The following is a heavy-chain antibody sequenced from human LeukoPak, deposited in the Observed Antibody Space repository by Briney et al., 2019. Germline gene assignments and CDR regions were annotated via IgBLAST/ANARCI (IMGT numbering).Heavy chain of an antibody. V-gene: IGHV3-23*01. CDR3: ARNDRGALYDLDY. D-gene: IGHD2-8*01. Sequence: GGSLRLSCAASGFTFSNYAMNWVRQAPGKGLEWVSVFSGSGGNTYYADSVKGRFTTSRDISKNTLYLQINSLRAEDTAVYYCARNDRGALYDLDYWGQGTLDTVSS. CDR1: GFTFSNYA. J-gene: IGHJ4*02. CDR2: FSGSGGNT.